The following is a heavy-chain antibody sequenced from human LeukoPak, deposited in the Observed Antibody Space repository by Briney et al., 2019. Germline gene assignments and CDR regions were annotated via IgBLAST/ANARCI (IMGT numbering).Heavy chain of an antibody. Sequence: GGSLRLSCAASGFIFTSYRMNWVRQAPGKGLEWVSYISSSSSTIYYADSVKGRFTISRDNAKNSLYLQMNSLRAEDTAVYYCARQRAGFTVTTSDYWGQGTLVTVSS. V-gene: IGHV3-48*01. D-gene: IGHD4-17*01. J-gene: IGHJ4*02. CDR1: GFIFTSYR. CDR2: ISSSSSTI. CDR3: ARQRAGFTVTTSDY.